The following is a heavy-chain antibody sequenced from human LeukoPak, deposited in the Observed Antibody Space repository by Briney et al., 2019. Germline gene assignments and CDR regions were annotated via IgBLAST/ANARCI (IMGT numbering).Heavy chain of an antibody. CDR2: ISGRGNYI. CDR1: GFTFSSHN. V-gene: IGHV3-21*01. D-gene: IGHD3-22*01. Sequence: GGSLRLSWAASGFTFSSHNMNWVRQAPGKGLEWVSSISGRGNYIFYADSVKGRFTISRDSAKNSLSLQMNSLRAEDTAVYYCAKDQGFDYYDSSGYYLDYWGQGTLVTVSS. CDR3: AKDQGFDYYDSSGYYLDY. J-gene: IGHJ4*02.